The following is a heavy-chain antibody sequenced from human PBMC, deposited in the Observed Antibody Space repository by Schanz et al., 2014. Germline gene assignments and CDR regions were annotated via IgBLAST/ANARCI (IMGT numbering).Heavy chain of an antibody. Sequence: DVQLVESGGGLTQPGGSLRLSCAVSGFTVNTNYMSWVRQAPGKGLEWISSMYINSGSTQYADSVKGRFIISRDSSKNTLFLQMNSLRAEDTAVYFCARDGGRDGYNLAFDVWGQGTLVTVSS. J-gene: IGHJ3*01. D-gene: IGHD5-12*01. V-gene: IGHV3-53*01. CDR3: ARDGGRDGYNLAFDV. CDR1: GFTVNTNY. CDR2: MYINSGST.